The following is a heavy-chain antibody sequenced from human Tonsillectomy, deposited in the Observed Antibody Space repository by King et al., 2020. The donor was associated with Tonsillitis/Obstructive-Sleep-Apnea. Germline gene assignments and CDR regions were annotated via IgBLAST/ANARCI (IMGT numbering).Heavy chain of an antibody. CDR1: GGSFSGYY. CDR3: AREITTGAFDI. CDR2: IDHTGST. Sequence: VQLQQWGAGLLKPSETLSLTCAVYGGSFSGYYWSWIRQPPGKGLEWIGEIDHTGSTNYNPSLTSRVTISPDTSKTRFSLKLSSVTAADTAVYFCAREITTGAFDIWGQGTMVTVSS. D-gene: IGHD3-3*01. J-gene: IGHJ3*02. V-gene: IGHV4-34*01.